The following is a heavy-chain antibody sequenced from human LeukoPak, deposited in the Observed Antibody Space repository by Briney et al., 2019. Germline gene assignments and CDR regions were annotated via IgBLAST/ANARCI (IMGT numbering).Heavy chain of an antibody. V-gene: IGHV4-34*01. CDR3: ARQNLGPAPVKY. CDR1: GGSFSGYY. CDR2: IYHSGST. Sequence: PSETLSLTCAVFGGSFSGYYWSWIRQPPGKGLEWIGEIYHSGSTNYNPSLKSRVTISVDTSKNQFSLKLSSVTAADTSVYCCARQNLGPAPVKYWGQGTLVTVSS. J-gene: IGHJ4*02.